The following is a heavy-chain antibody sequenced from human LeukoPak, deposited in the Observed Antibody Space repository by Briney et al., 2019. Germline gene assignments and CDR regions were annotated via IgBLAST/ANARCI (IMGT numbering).Heavy chain of an antibody. CDR3: ARGLVGSSGYYLYY. J-gene: IGHJ4*02. CDR1: DGSFSAYY. Sequence: SETLSLTCAVYDGSFSAYYWSWIRQPPGKGLEWIGEINHRGSTNYNPSLKSRVTISVDTSKNQFSLQLNSVTAADTAKYYCARGLVGSSGYYLYYWGQGNMVTVSS. CDR2: INHRGST. D-gene: IGHD6-19*01. V-gene: IGHV4-34*01.